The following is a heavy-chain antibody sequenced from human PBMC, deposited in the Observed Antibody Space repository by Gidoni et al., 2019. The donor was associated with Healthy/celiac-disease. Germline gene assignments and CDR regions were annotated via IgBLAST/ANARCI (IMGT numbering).Heavy chain of an antibody. CDR2: SIPIFGTA. Sequence: QVQLVQSGAEVKKPGSSVKVSCKASGGSFSSYAHSWVRQAPGQGLEWMGGSIPIFGTANYAQKFQGRVTITADESTSTAYMELSSLRSEDTAVYYCARDQRSYDFWSGYYSPLNFDYWGQGTLVTVSS. J-gene: IGHJ4*02. D-gene: IGHD3-3*01. V-gene: IGHV1-69*01. CDR3: ARDQRSYDFWSGYYSPLNFDY. CDR1: GGSFSSYA.